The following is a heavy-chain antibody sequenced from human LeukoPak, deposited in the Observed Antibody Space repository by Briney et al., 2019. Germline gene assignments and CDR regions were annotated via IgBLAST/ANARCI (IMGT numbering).Heavy chain of an antibody. CDR1: GFTFNSYG. D-gene: IGHD3-9*01. CDR3: ARTMRPILTGYYSLDY. CDR2: IWYDGSNK. V-gene: IGHV3-33*01. J-gene: IGHJ4*02. Sequence: GRSLRLSCAASGFTFNSYGMHWVRQAPGKGLEWVAVIWYDGSNKYYADSVKGRFTISRDNSKNTLYLQMNSLRAEDTAVYYCARTMRPILTGYYSLDYWGQGTLVTVSS.